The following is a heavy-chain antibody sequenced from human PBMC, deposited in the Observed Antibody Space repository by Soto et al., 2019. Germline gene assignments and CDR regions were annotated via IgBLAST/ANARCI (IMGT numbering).Heavy chain of an antibody. CDR3: ARLSKGYCSSTSCYFDAFDI. CDR1: GGSISSIIYY. Sequence: PSETLXLTCTVSGGSISSIIYYWGWIRQPPGKGLEWIGSIYYSGSTYYNPSLKSRVTISVDTSKNQFSLKLSSVTAADTAVYYCARLSKGYCSSTSCYFDAFDIWGQGTMVTVSS. J-gene: IGHJ3*02. V-gene: IGHV4-39*01. CDR2: IYYSGST. D-gene: IGHD2-2*01.